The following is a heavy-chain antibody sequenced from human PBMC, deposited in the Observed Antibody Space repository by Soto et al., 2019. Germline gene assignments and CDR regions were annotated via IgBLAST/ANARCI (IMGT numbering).Heavy chain of an antibody. CDR1: GGSISSGTSY. D-gene: IGHD6-19*01. J-gene: IGHJ4*02. V-gene: IGHV4-31*03. CDR2: IFYSGSF. Sequence: SETLSLTCTVSGGSISSGTSYWSWIRQRPGKGLEWIGYIFYSGSFYYTPSLRGRVMILADTSKNQFTLRLSSVTAADTAVYYCAHRPGGYLSGWDNGYFDYWGRGALVTVSS. CDR3: AHRPGGYLSGWDNGYFDY.